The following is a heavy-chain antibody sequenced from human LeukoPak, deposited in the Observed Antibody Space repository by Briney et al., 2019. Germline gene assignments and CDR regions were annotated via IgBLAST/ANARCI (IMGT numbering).Heavy chain of an antibody. Sequence: GSSVKVSCKASGYTFTYRYLHWVRQAPGQALERMGWITPFNGNTNYAQQFQDRVTITRDRSRNTVYMELNSLRFEDTAMYYCARSPFSGDDDAFDIWGQGTMVTVSS. CDR1: GYTFTYRY. CDR2: ITPFNGNT. D-gene: IGHD5-12*01. J-gene: IGHJ3*02. V-gene: IGHV1-45*02. CDR3: ARSPFSGDDDAFDI.